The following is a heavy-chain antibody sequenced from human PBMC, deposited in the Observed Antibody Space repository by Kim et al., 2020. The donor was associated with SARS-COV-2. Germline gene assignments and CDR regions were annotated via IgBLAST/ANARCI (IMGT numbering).Heavy chain of an antibody. D-gene: IGHD6-19*01. CDR3: ARDGIAVAGRRGYSFDY. Sequence: LQGRVTMTTDTSTSTAYMELRSLRSDDTAVYYCARDGIAVAGRRGYSFDYWGQGTLVTVSS. V-gene: IGHV1-18*01. J-gene: IGHJ4*02.